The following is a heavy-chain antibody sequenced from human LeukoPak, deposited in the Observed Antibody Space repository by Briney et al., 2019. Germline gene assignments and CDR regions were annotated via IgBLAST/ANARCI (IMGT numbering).Heavy chain of an antibody. V-gene: IGHV3-74*01. Sequence: GGSLRLSCAASGFTFSRHWMHWVRQAPGKGLVWVSRISDDGRTTYYADSVKGRFTFSRDNARNTLYLQMNSLRAEDTAAYYCARGDKLALPDYWGQGTLVTVSS. CDR3: ARGDKLALPDY. CDR2: ISDDGRTT. D-gene: IGHD4-23*01. J-gene: IGHJ4*02. CDR1: GFTFSRHW.